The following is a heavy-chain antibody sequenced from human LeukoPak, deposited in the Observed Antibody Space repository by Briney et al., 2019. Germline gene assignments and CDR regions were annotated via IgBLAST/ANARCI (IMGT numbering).Heavy chain of an antibody. CDR2: INPDRGDT. Sequence: ASVKVSCKASGYTFIGYYMHWVRQAPGQGLEWMGWINPDRGDTNYAQKFQGRVSMTRDTSISTAYMELSRLRSDDTAVYYCARGGYYDSSGYYQNWGQGTLVTVSS. CDR3: ARGGYYDSSGYYQN. D-gene: IGHD3-22*01. V-gene: IGHV1-2*02. J-gene: IGHJ4*02. CDR1: GYTFIGYY.